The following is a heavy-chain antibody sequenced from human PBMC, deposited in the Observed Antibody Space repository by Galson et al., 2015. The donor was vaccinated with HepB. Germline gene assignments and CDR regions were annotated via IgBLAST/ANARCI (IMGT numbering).Heavy chain of an antibody. V-gene: IGHV6-1*01. Sequence: CAISEDSVSSNSAAWNWIRQSPSRGLEWLGRTYYRSKWYNDYAVSVKSRITINPDTSKNQFSLQLNSVTPEDTAVYYCAKDRGYSYGYHYGMDVWGQGTTVTVSS. CDR2: TYYRSKWYN. D-gene: IGHD5-18*01. CDR3: AKDRGYSYGYHYGMDV. J-gene: IGHJ6*02. CDR1: EDSVSSNSAA.